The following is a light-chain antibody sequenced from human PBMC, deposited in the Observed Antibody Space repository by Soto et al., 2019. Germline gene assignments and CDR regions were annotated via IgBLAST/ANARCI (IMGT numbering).Light chain of an antibody. CDR2: EID. Sequence: QSALTQPPSASRSPGQSVTISCTGTSGDVGAYDYVSWYQQHPGKAPKLMIYEIDKRPSGVPDRFSGSKSGNTASLTVSGLQAEDKADYYCSSFAGSNNFPYVFGTGTKVTVL. CDR3: SSFAGSNNFPYV. CDR1: SGDVGAYDY. V-gene: IGLV2-8*01. J-gene: IGLJ1*01.